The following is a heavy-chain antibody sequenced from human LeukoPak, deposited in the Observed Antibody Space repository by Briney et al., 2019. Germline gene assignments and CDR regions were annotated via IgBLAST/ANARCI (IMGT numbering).Heavy chain of an antibody. D-gene: IGHD1-1*01. Sequence: PGGSLRLSCAASGFTFSSYGMHWVRQAPGKGLEWVAVIWDDGSNEYYADSVKGRFTIFRDNRRNTLYLQMNSLRAEDTAVYSCARDHSGTQDYWGQGTLVTASS. CDR3: ARDHSGTQDY. J-gene: IGHJ4*02. V-gene: IGHV3-33*01. CDR1: GFTFSSYG. CDR2: IWDDGSNE.